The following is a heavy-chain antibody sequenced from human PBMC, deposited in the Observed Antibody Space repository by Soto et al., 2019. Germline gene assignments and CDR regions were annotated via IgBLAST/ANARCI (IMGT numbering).Heavy chain of an antibody. CDR1: GYIFSTYT. V-gene: IGHV1-3*01. CDR3: ARVSFDTSGYADY. Sequence: QVHLVQSGAEVKKPGASVKVSCKASGYIFSTYTMHWVRQAPGQRLEWMGWINAANGNTKYSQNFQGRVTISRDTSASTAYVELSSLRSEDTAVYYCARVSFDTSGYADYWGQGTLVTVSS. D-gene: IGHD3-22*01. CDR2: INAANGNT. J-gene: IGHJ4*02.